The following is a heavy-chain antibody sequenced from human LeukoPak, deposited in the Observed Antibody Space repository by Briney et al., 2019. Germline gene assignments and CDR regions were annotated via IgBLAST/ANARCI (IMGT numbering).Heavy chain of an antibody. J-gene: IGHJ4*02. Sequence: SETLSLTCTVSGGSISSGGYYWSWIRQHPGKGLEWIGYIHYSGSTNYNPSLKSRVTISLDTSKNQFSLKLSSVTAADTAVYYCAREPPGGGAFDYWGQGTLVTVSS. CDR3: AREPPGGGAFDY. CDR2: IHYSGST. CDR1: GGSISSGGYY. D-gene: IGHD3-16*01. V-gene: IGHV4-61*08.